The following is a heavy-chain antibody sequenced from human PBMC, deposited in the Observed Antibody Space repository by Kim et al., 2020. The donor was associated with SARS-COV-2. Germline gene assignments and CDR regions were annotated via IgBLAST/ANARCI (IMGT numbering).Heavy chain of an antibody. CDR1: GFTFGDYG. CDR2: IRSTPYGGTT. CDR3: SREAGDAYTGRYFDS. J-gene: IGHJ4*02. Sequence: GGSLRLSCTASGFTFGDYGVIWVRQAPGKGLEWIGIIRSTPYGGTTEYGASVEGRFTISRDDSKSIAYLQMNSLKTEDTGVYFCSREAGDAYTGRYFDSWGQGTLVTVSS. V-gene: IGHV3-49*04. D-gene: IGHD1-26*01.